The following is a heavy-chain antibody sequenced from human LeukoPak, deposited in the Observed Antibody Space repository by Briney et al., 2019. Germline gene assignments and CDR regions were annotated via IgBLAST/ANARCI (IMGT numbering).Heavy chain of an antibody. CDR3: ARVIEYSGRFDP. V-gene: IGHV4-31*03. CDR2: IFYRGNT. J-gene: IGHJ5*02. CDR1: GVSISGGDY. D-gene: IGHD1-26*01. Sequence: SETLSLTCIVSGVSISGGDYWSWIRQHPGKGLEWIGYIFYRGNTYYSPSLKSRVSMSIDTSKNQFSLMLSSVTAADTAVYYCARVIEYSGRFDPWGQGTLVTVFS.